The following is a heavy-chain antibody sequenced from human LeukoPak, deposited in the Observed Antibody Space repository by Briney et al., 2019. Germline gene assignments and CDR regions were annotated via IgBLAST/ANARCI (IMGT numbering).Heavy chain of an antibody. D-gene: IGHD6-19*01. J-gene: IGHJ6*04. CDR1: GFTFSNAW. CDR2: IKSKTDGWTT. V-gene: IGHV3-15*01. Sequence: PGGSLRLSCAASGFTFSNAWMSWVRQAPGKGLEWVGRIKSKTDGWTTDYAAPVKGRFTISRDDSKNTLYLQMNSLKTEDTAVYYCTTDGAVAGEDVWGKGTTVTVSS. CDR3: TTDGAVAGEDV.